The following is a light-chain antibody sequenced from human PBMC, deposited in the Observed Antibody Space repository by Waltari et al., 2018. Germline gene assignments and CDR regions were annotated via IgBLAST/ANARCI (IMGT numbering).Light chain of an antibody. CDR1: SLRSYY. V-gene: IGLV3-19*01. CDR3: NSRDSSGNPYV. J-gene: IGLJ1*01. CDR2: GKN. Sequence: SSELTQDPAVSVALGQTVRITCQGDSLRSYYASWYQQKPGQAPVLVISGKNNRPSEIPDRFSGSNSGNTAYLTITGAQSEDEADYYCNSRDSSGNPYVFGTGTKVTVL.